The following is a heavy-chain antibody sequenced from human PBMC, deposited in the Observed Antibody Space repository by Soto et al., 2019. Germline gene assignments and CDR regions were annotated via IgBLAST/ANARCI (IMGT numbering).Heavy chain of an antibody. CDR3: ALPSCRGDCYSPFDY. Sequence: EVQLLESGGGFVQPGGSLRLSCTASGVGLSTYAISWVRQAPGKGLEWVSVISGNSGKTDYADSVKGRFSISRDKSENTVYLQMNRLRAEDTAVYYCALPSCRGDCYSPFDYWGQGTLVTVSS. CDR1: GVGLSTYA. CDR2: ISGNSGKT. J-gene: IGHJ4*02. V-gene: IGHV3-23*01. D-gene: IGHD2-21*02.